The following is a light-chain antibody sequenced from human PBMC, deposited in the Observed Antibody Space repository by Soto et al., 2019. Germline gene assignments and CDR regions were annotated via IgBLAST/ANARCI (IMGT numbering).Light chain of an antibody. J-gene: IGLJ1*01. Sequence: QSVLTQPRSASGSPGQSVTISCTGTSSDVGGYNYVSWYQQHPGKAPKLMIYEVSKRPSGVPDRFSGSKSGNTASLTVSGLQAEDEADYYCSSYAGSTYVFGTGTKV. CDR3: SSYAGSTYV. CDR2: EVS. CDR1: SSDVGGYNY. V-gene: IGLV2-8*01.